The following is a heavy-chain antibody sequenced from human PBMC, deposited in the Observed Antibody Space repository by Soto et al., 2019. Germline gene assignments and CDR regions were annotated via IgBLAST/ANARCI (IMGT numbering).Heavy chain of an antibody. Sequence: GGSLRLSCAASGFTFSSYGMHWVRQAPGKGLEWVAVIWYDGSNKYYADSVKGRFTISRDNSKNTLYLQMNSLRAEDTAVYYWARKKKVVPAAPPTDAFDIWGQGTMVTVSS. CDR1: GFTFSSYG. CDR2: IWYDGSNK. CDR3: ARKKKVVPAAPPTDAFDI. V-gene: IGHV3-33*01. D-gene: IGHD2-2*01. J-gene: IGHJ3*02.